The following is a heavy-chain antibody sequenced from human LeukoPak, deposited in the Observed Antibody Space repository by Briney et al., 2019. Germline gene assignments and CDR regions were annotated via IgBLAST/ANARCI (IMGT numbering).Heavy chain of an antibody. CDR1: GYSFTSYW. V-gene: IGHV5-51*01. Sequence: GESLKISCKGSGYSFTSYWIGWVRQMPGKGLEWMGIIYPGDSDTRYSPSFQGQVTISADKSISTAYLQWSSLKASDTAMYYCARQRPGITGTTGAFDIWGQGTMVTVSS. CDR3: ARQRPGITGTTGAFDI. CDR2: IYPGDSDT. J-gene: IGHJ3*02. D-gene: IGHD1-20*01.